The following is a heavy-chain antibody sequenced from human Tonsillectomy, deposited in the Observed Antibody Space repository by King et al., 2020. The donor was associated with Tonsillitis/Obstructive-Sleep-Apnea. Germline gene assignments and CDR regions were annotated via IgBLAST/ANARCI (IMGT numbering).Heavy chain of an antibody. CDR2: VTPTSGGT. J-gene: IGHJ4*02. CDR1: GYMFTGYY. Sequence: QLVQSGAEVKTPGASVKVSCKASGYMFTGYYIHWVRQAPGQGLEWMGWVTPTSGGTNYAQKFQGRVTMTRVTSITTAYMELTRLTFDDTAVYYCARDDGRFDSWGQGTLVTVSS. CDR3: ARDDGRFDS. V-gene: IGHV1-2*02.